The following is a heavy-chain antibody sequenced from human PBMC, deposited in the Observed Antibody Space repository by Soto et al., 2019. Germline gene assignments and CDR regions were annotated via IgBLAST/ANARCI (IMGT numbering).Heavy chain of an antibody. V-gene: IGHV2-70*01. CDR2: MYWDDDK. Sequence: SGPTFLNPTQTLTLTCTFSGFSLSTSGMCVSWIRQPPGKALEWLALMYWDDDKYYSTSLKTRLTISKDTSKNQVVLTMTNMEPVHAATYSFAGDTLVVLAAPPDALPVHYYYSMDVWARGTKVTI. CDR3: AGDTLVVLAAPPDALPVHYYYSMDV. D-gene: IGHD2-15*01. CDR1: GFSLSTSGMC. J-gene: IGHJ6*02.